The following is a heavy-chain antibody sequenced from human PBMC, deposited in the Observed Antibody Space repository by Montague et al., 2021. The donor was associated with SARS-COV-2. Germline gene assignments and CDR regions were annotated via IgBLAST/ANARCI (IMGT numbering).Heavy chain of an antibody. V-gene: IGHV2-5*02. J-gene: IGHJ4*02. D-gene: IGHD3-9*01. CDR2: IYWDDDK. Sequence: PALVKPTQTLTLTCTFSGFSLNTPGVGVAWIRQPPGKALEWLAFIYWDDDKHYSPSLKSRLSISKDTAKNQVVLTMANMDPVDSATYYCVRSFSDILPDYDYLDYWGQGTLVTVSS. CDR1: GFSLNTPGVG. CDR3: VRSFSDILPDYDYLDY.